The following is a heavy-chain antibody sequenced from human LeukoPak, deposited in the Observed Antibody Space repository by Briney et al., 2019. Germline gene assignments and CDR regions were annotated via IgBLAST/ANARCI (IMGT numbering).Heavy chain of an antibody. Sequence: GGSLRLSCAASGFTFSNFAMSWVRQAPGKGLGWVLSLSGSGTATYYADSVKGRFIISRDNSKNTLYLQMNSLRAEDTAVYYCAKPPAPYYYYGMDVWGQGTTVTVSS. CDR3: AKPPAPYYYYGMDV. J-gene: IGHJ6*02. CDR2: LSGSGTAT. CDR1: GFTFSNFA. V-gene: IGHV3-23*01. D-gene: IGHD2-2*01.